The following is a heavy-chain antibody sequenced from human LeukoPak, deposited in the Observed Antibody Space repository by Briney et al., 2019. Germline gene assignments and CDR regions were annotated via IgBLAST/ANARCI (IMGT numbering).Heavy chain of an antibody. CDR1: GFTVSSNY. D-gene: IGHD3-22*01. J-gene: IGHJ4*02. Sequence: GGTLRLSCAASGFTVSSNYMSWVRQAPGKGLEWVSVIYSGGSTYYADSVKGRFTISRDNSKNTLYLQMNSLRAEDTAVYYCATDYYYDSSGRSYYFDYWGQGTLVTVSS. CDR2: IYSGGST. V-gene: IGHV3-53*01. CDR3: ATDYYYDSSGRSYYFDY.